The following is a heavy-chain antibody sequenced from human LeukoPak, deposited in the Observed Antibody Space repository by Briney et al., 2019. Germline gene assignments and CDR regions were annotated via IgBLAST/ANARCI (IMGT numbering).Heavy chain of an antibody. CDR2: IYFSGNT. J-gene: IGHJ5*02. V-gene: IGHV4-39*01. CDR1: GGSISSSSYY. D-gene: IGHD3-10*01. Sequence: SETLSLTCTVSGGSISSSSYYWGWIRQPPGKGLEWIGSIYFSGNTYYNPSLKSRVTISVDTSKNQFSLKLSSVTAADTAVYYCARSLRGVPSNWFDPWGRGTLVTVSS. CDR3: ARSLRGVPSNWFDP.